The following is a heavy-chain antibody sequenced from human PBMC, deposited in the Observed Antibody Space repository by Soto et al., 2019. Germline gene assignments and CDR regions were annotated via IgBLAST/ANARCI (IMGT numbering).Heavy chain of an antibody. CDR2: ISAYNGNT. CDR1: GYTFTSYG. D-gene: IGHD1-26*01. J-gene: IGHJ4*02. CDR3: ARSKYSGIAGY. V-gene: IGHV1-18*01. Sequence: SGEVCFKASGYTFTSYGISWVRQAPGQGLEWMGWISAYNGNTNYAQKLQGRVTMTTDTSTSTAYMELRSLRSDDTAVYYCARSKYSGIAGYWGQGTLVTVSS.